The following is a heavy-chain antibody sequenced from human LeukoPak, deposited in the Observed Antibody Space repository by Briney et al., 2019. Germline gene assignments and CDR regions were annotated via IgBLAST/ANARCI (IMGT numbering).Heavy chain of an antibody. CDR3: ARDAAVLNDFWSGYPRGVFDY. J-gene: IGHJ4*02. CDR2: INHSGST. CDR1: GGSFSGYY. Sequence: SETLSLTCAVYGGSFSGYYWSWIRQPPGKGLEWIGEINHSGSTNYNPSLKSRVTISVDTSKIQFSLKLSSVTAADTAVYYCARDAAVLNDFWSGYPRGVFDYWGQGTLVTVSS. D-gene: IGHD3-3*01. V-gene: IGHV4-34*01.